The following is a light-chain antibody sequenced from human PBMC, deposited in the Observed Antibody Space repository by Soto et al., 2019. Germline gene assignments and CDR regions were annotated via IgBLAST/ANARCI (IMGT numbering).Light chain of an antibody. Sequence: EIVLTQSPGTVSLSPGERATLSCRASQSVSSSYLAWYQQKPGQAPRLLIYGASSRATGIPDRFSGSGSGTDFTLTISRLEPEDFAVYYCQQYGSSPGVTFGGGTKVEIK. CDR3: QQYGSSPGVT. CDR1: QSVSSSY. CDR2: GAS. V-gene: IGKV3-20*01. J-gene: IGKJ4*01.